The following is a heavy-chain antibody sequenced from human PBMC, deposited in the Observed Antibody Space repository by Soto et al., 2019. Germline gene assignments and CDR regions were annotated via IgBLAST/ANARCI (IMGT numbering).Heavy chain of an antibody. D-gene: IGHD4-17*01. J-gene: IGHJ4*02. V-gene: IGHV3-33*01. CDR2: ISYDDSYR. Sequence: QVHLVESGGGVVQPGKSLRLSCAASGFTFDNYGMLWVRQAPGKGLEWVALISYDDSYRSYTHSVRGRFTISRDNSKNMVFLHMNSLQGDDTAVYYCAGGDYGDSIDFWGQGTLVTVSS. CDR1: GFTFDNYG. CDR3: AGGDYGDSIDF.